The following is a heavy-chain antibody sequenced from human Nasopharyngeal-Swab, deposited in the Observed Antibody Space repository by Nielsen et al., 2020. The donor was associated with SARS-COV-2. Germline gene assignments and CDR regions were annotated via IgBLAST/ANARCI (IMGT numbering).Heavy chain of an antibody. D-gene: IGHD6-13*01. J-gene: IGHJ4*02. CDR2: INEDGSST. Sequence: GESLKISCAASGFTFSSYWMHWVRQAPGKGLVWVSRINEDGSSTSYADSLKGRFTISRDNAKNTLYLQMNSLSAEDTAVYYCTRAGSFRHDYWGQGTLVTVSP. V-gene: IGHV3-74*01. CDR3: TRAGSFRHDY. CDR1: GFTFSSYW.